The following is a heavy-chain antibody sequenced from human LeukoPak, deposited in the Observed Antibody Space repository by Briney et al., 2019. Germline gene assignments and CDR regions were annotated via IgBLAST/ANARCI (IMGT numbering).Heavy chain of an antibody. CDR1: GGSISSFD. CDR3: ARRIAAAGWFDP. D-gene: IGHD6-13*01. Sequence: SETLSLTCTVSGGSISSFDWHWIRQPPGRGLEWIGYIYYSGTTNYNPYLKSRLTISVVKSKDEFSKKLSSVTAADTAVYYCARRIAAAGWFDPWGGGTRVSVPS. V-gene: IGHV4-59*08. J-gene: IGHJ5*02. CDR2: IYYSGTT.